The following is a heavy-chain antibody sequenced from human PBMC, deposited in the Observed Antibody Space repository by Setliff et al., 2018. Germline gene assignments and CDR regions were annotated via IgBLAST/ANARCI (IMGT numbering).Heavy chain of an antibody. V-gene: IGHV5-51*01. J-gene: IGHJ6*03. Sequence: LKISCKGSGYSFTSYWIGWVRQMPGKGLEWMGIIYPGDSDTRYSPSFQGQVTISADKPISTAYLQWSSLKASDTAMYYCARQARGYYYDSSGYYRASPGYYYMDVWGKGTTVTVSS. D-gene: IGHD3-22*01. CDR1: GYSFTSYW. CDR2: IYPGDSDT. CDR3: ARQARGYYYDSSGYYRASPGYYYMDV.